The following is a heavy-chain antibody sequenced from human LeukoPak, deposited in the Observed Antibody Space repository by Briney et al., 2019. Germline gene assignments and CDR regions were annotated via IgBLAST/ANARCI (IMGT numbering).Heavy chain of an antibody. CDR1: GFTFSSYG. Sequence: PGGSLRLSCAASGFTFSSYGMHWVRQAPGKGLEWVAFIRYDGSNKYYADSVKGRFTISRDNAKNSLYLQMNSLRAEDTAVYYCAKEDDSSGYIPDYWGQGTLVTVSS. CDR3: AKEDDSSGYIPDY. V-gene: IGHV3-30*02. D-gene: IGHD3-22*01. CDR2: IRYDGSNK. J-gene: IGHJ4*02.